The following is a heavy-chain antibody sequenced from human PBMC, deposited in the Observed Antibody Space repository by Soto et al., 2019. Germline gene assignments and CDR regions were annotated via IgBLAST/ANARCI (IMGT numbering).Heavy chain of an antibody. Sequence: PPGTLLLPCSVSGRSVRSSNWLSSVRQPKGKGLEWIGEIYHSASTNYNPSLKSRVTISVDKYKNQFSLKLSSATAADTAVYYCARGTHDYGDYSAAFDIWGQGTMVT. J-gene: IGHJ3*02. CDR2: IYHSAST. CDR3: ARGTHDYGDYSAAFDI. D-gene: IGHD4-17*01. V-gene: IGHV4-4*03. CDR1: GRSVRSSNW.